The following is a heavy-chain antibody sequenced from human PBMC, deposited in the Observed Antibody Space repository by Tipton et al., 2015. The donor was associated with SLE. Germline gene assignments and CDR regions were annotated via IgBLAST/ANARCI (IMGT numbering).Heavy chain of an antibody. J-gene: IGHJ5*02. CDR1: GGSISSYY. Sequence: TLSLTCTVSGGSISSYYWGWCRQPPGKGLEWIGRIYYSGSTYYNPSLKSRVTISVDTSKNQFSLKLSSVTAADTAVYYCARHDSGWFGWFDPWGQGTLVTVSS. CDR2: IYYSGST. CDR3: ARHDSGWFGWFDP. D-gene: IGHD6-19*01. V-gene: IGHV4-39*01.